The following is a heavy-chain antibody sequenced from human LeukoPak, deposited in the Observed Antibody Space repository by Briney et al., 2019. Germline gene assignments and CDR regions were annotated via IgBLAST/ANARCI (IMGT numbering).Heavy chain of an antibody. D-gene: IGHD6-6*01. V-gene: IGHV3-7*03. CDR1: KFSISYYW. J-gene: IGHJ4*02. Sequence: GGSLRLSCAASKFSISYYWMTWVRQAPGKGLEWVANIKGDGSVTHYVDSVKGRFTISRDNSKNTLYLQMNSLRAEDTAVYYCAKDEYSSSSQDEGYWGQGTLVTVSS. CDR3: AKDEYSSSSQDEGY. CDR2: IKGDGSVT.